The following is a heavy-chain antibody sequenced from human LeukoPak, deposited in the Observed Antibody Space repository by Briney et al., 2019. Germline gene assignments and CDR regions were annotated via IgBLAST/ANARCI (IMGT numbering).Heavy chain of an antibody. V-gene: IGHV1-2*02. CDR1: GYTFTGYY. CDR3: ARGSAVRWELLPLYYYYMGV. J-gene: IGHJ6*03. D-gene: IGHD1-26*01. Sequence: ASVKVSCKASGYTFTGYYMHWVRQAPGQGLEWMGWINPNSGGTNYAQKFQGRVTMTRDTSISTAYMELSRLRSDDTAVYYCARGSAVRWELLPLYYYYMGVWGKGTTVTVSS. CDR2: INPNSGGT.